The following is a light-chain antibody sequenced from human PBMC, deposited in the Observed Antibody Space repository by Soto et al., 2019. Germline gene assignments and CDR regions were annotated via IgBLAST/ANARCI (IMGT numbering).Light chain of an antibody. CDR2: DVA. J-gene: IGLJ1*01. Sequence: SVLTQPASVSGSPGQSITVSCTATSSDVGYTFVSWYQHHPGKAPKLLIYDVANRPSGVSTRFSGSRSGDTASLTISGLQAEDEADYFCSAYTSSTTLLVFGTGTKVTVL. V-gene: IGLV2-14*03. CDR1: SSDVGYTF. CDR3: SAYTSSTTLLV.